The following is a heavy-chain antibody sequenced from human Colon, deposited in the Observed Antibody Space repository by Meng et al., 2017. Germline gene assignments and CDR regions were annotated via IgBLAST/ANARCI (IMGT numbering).Heavy chain of an antibody. D-gene: IGHD1-26*01. CDR1: RSSVSSGNHY. CDR3: AGGPWEFDY. CDR2: VDYSGST. V-gene: IGHV4-61*01. J-gene: IGHJ4*02. Sequence: QGQLQGSGPGLRRPSETLSLTCTVSRSSVSSGNHYWSWIRQPPGKGVEYIAYVDYSGSTHYNPSLKSRVTMSVDTSKKQLSLKLSSVTAAYTAVYYCAGGPWEFDYWGQGTLVTVSS.